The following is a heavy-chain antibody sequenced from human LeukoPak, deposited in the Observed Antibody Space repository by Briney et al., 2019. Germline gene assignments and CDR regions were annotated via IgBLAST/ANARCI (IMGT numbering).Heavy chain of an antibody. J-gene: IGHJ4*02. CDR2: ISGTTGTI. V-gene: IGHV3-23*01. Sequence: PWGSLRLSCEASGYTFSGYAMSWVRQAPGKGLEWVSTISGTTGTIYYADSVKGRFSISRDNSKNTLYLQMKSLRAEDTAEYHCARVKGYFDSGNYFGFFDFWGQGTLVTVS. D-gene: IGHD3-10*01. CDR3: ARVKGYFDSGNYFGFFDF. CDR1: GYTFSGYA.